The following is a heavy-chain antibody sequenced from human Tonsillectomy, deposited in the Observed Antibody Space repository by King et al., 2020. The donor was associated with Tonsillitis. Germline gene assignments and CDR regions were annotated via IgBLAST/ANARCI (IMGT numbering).Heavy chain of an antibody. CDR2: XXTXGDX. CDR3: ARWGIVCGGGRCSLDGGMDV. D-gene: IGHD2-15*01. V-gene: IGHV3-13*01. CDR1: GFTFSSYD. Sequence: EVQLVESGGGLVQPGGSLRLSCAASGFTFSSYDMHWVRQATGKGXEWVXXXXTXGDXYYAGSVKGRFPISRENAKNSFYLQMNSLRAGDTAVYYCARWGIVCGGGRCSLDGGMDVWGQGTTVTVSS. J-gene: IGHJ6*02.